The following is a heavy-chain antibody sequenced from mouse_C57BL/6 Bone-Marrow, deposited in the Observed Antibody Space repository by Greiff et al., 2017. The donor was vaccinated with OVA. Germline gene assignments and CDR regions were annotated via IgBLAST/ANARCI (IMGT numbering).Heavy chain of an antibody. J-gene: IGHJ4*01. CDR3: ARHSGSYAMDY. CDR2: ISSGGSYT. V-gene: IGHV5-6*01. Sequence: EVQRVESGGDLVKPGGSLKLSCAASGFTFSSYGMSWVRQTPDMRLEWVATISSGGSYTYYPDSVKGRFTISRDNAKNTLYLQMSSLKSEDTAMYYCARHSGSYAMDYWGQGTSVTVSS. CDR1: GFTFSSYG.